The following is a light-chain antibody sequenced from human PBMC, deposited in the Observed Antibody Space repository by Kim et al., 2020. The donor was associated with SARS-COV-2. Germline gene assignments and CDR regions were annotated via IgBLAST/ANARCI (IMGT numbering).Light chain of an antibody. V-gene: IGLV3-1*01. CDR3: QAWDSSTVV. CDR2: QDS. J-gene: IGLJ2*01. CDR1: TFEDKY. Sequence: VTPGQKATITGSVDTFEDKYSCWYQQKPGQSPVLYIYQDSARPTGIPERFTGSNSGNTATLTVSGTRAMDEADYDCQAWDSSTVVFGGGTKLTVL.